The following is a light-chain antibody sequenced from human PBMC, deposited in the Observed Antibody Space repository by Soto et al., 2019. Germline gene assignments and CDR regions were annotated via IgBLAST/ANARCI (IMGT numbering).Light chain of an antibody. CDR3: QQYNSYPLT. J-gene: IGKJ4*01. V-gene: IGKV1-5*03. CDR1: ENIGVW. CDR2: KAS. Sequence: DIQMTPSPSTLSASVVDRVTITCRASENIGVWLAWYQQKPGKAPKLLIYKASSLQSGVPSRFSGSGSGTEFTLTISSLQPEDFATYYCQQYNSYPLTFGGGTKVDIK.